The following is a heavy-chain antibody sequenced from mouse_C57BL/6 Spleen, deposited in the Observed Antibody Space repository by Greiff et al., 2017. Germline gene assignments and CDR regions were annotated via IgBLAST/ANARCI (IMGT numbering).Heavy chain of an antibody. D-gene: IGHD1-1*01. V-gene: IGHV1-63*01. Sequence: VQGVESGAELVRPGTSVKMSCKASGYTFTNYWIGWAKQRPGHGLEWIGGIYPGGGYTNYNEKFKGKATLTADKSSSTAYMQFSSLTSEDSAIYYCARGYGSSYYIDYWGQGTTLTVSS. CDR3: ARGYGSSYYIDY. J-gene: IGHJ2*01. CDR1: GYTFTNYW. CDR2: IYPGGGYT.